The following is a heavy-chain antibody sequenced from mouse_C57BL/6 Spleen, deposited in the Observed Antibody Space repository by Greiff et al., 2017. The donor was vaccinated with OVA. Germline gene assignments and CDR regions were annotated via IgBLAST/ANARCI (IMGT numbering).Heavy chain of an antibody. D-gene: IGHD2-4*01. CDR3: ARFDYDAY. CDR1: GYTFTSYT. V-gene: IGHV1-4*01. J-gene: IGHJ3*01. CDR2: INPSSGDT. Sequence: VKLVESGAELARPGASVPMSCTASGYTFTSYTMHWVQQRPGRGLEWIGSINPSSGDTKYNQKFKDKATLTADKSSSTAYRQLISQTSEYSSVEYCARFDYDAYWGQGTLVTGSA.